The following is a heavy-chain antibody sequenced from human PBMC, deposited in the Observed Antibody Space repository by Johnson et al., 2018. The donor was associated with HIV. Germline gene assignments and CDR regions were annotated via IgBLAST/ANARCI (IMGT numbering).Heavy chain of an antibody. V-gene: IGHV3-30*14. D-gene: IGHD7-27*01. CDR1: GFTFSTYA. J-gene: IGHJ3*02. CDR3: AGTPNWGSDAFDI. CDR2: ISYDGSNK. Sequence: QVQLVESGGGVVQPGRSLRLSCAASGFTFSTYAMHWVRQAPGKGLEWVAVISYDGSNKYYADSVKGRFTISRDNSKNTLYLQMNSLRAEDTAVYYCAGTPNWGSDAFDIWGQGTMVTVSS.